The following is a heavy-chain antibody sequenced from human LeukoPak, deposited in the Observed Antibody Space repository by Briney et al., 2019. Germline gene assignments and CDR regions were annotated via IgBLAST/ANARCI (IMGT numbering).Heavy chain of an antibody. V-gene: IGHV3-48*04. D-gene: IGHD3-16*01. CDR1: GFTFSSYA. Sequence: GGSLRLSCAASGFTFSSYAMSWVRQAPGKGLEWISYISSTSSPIYYADSVKGRFIISRDNAKNSLYLQMNSLRVEDTAVYYCARALGLNWFDPWGQGTLVTVSS. J-gene: IGHJ5*02. CDR3: ARALGLNWFDP. CDR2: ISSTSSPI.